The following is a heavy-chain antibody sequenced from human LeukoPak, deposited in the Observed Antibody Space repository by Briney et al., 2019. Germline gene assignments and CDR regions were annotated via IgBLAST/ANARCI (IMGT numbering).Heavy chain of an antibody. CDR1: GGSISSSNW. Sequence: SGTLSLTCAVSGGSISSSNWWSWVRQPPGKGLEWIGEIYHSGSTNYNPSLKSRVTISVDKSKNQFSLKLSSVTAADTAVYYCARRDNSSGYYYGYWGQGTLVTVSS. D-gene: IGHD3-22*01. CDR2: IYHSGST. CDR3: ARRDNSSGYYYGY. J-gene: IGHJ4*02. V-gene: IGHV4-4*02.